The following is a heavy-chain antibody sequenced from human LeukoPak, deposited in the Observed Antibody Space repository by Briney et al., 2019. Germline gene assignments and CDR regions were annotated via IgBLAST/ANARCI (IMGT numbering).Heavy chain of an antibody. CDR1: GYTFTSYY. Sequence: ASVKVSCKASGYTFTSYYMHWVRQAPGKGLEYVSAISSNGGSTYYANSVKGRFTISRDNSKNTLYLQMGSLRAEDMAVYYCASSALAAAGSFDYWGQGTLVTVSS. CDR2: ISSNGGST. V-gene: IGHV3-64*01. CDR3: ASSALAAAGSFDY. J-gene: IGHJ4*02. D-gene: IGHD6-13*01.